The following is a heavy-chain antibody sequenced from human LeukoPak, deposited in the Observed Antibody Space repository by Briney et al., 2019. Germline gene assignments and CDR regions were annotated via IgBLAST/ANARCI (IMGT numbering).Heavy chain of an antibody. CDR3: ARSLDYGGHCFFDY. CDR1: GFTFSNYW. J-gene: IGHJ4*02. D-gene: IGHD4-23*01. V-gene: IGHV3-7*01. CDR2: IKLDGSEK. Sequence: GGSLRLSCAASGFTFSNYWMTWVRQAPGKGLEWVANIKLDGSEKYYVDSVKGRFTISRDNAKNSVFLQMNSLRAEDTAVYYCARSLDYGGHCFFDYWGQGTLVTVSS.